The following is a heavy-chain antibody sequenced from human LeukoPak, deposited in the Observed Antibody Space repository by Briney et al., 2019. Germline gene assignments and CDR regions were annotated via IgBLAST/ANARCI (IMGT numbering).Heavy chain of an antibody. V-gene: IGHV3-74*01. CDR3: VRSSGWPGY. Sequence: GGSLRLSCAASGFTLSSYWMHWVRQAPGEGLVWVSRINSDGSNIDYADSVKGRFTISRDNAKNTLYLQMNSLRVEDTAVYYCVRSSGWPGYWGQGTMVTVSS. CDR1: GFTLSSYW. J-gene: IGHJ4*02. CDR2: INSDGSNI. D-gene: IGHD6-19*01.